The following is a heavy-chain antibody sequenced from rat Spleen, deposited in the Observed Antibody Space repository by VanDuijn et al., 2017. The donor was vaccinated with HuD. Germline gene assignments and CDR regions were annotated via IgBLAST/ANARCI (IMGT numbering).Heavy chain of an antibody. V-gene: IGHV5-7*01. D-gene: IGHD1-8*01. CDR1: GFTFSDYN. CDR3: ARNDYSSYGVMDA. Sequence: EVQLVESDGGLVQPGRSLKLSCAASGFTFSDYNMAWVRQAPKKGLEWVATISYDGSSTYYRDSVKGRFTISRDNAKSTLYLQMDSLRSEDTATYYGARNDYSSYGVMDAWGQGASVTVSS. J-gene: IGHJ4*01. CDR2: ISYDGSST.